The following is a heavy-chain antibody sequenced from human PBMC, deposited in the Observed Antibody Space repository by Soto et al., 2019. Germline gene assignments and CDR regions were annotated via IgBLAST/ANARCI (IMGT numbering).Heavy chain of an antibody. CDR1: GFTFSTYG. CDR2: ISGSGDST. Sequence: DVQMLESGGGLVQPGGSLRLSCAASGFTFSTYGMNWVRQVPGKGLEWVSSISGSGDSTNYADSVKGRFTISRDNSKNTLYLQMSSLRVEDTAVYYCAKGDRIAAAGSIDYWGRGTLVTVSS. D-gene: IGHD6-13*01. J-gene: IGHJ4*02. CDR3: AKGDRIAAAGSIDY. V-gene: IGHV3-23*01.